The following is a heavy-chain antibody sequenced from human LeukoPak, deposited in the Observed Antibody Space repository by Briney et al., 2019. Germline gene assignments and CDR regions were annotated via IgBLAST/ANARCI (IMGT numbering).Heavy chain of an antibody. CDR2: ISGSGGST. V-gene: IGHV3-23*01. J-gene: IGHJ6*03. Sequence: PGGSLRLSCAASVFTFSNYAMTWVRQAPGKGLEWVSGISGSGGSTYYADSVKGRFTISRDNSKNTFDLQMNSLRAEDTAVYYCAKLPYGSAYYYYMDVWGKGTTVTVS. D-gene: IGHD2-15*01. CDR3: AKLPYGSAYYYYMDV. CDR1: VFTFSNYA.